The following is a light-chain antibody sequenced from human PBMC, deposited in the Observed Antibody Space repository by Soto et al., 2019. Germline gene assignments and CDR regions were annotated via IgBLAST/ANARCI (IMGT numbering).Light chain of an antibody. Sequence: QSVLTQPASVSGSPGQSITISCTGTSSDVGGYNYVSWYQQYPGKAPKLMTYDVNNRPSGISNRFSGSKSGNTASLTISGLLPEDEADYYCSSYTSSSTVVFGGGTQLTVL. J-gene: IGLJ2*01. CDR1: SSDVGGYNY. CDR3: SSYTSSSTVV. CDR2: DVN. V-gene: IGLV2-14*03.